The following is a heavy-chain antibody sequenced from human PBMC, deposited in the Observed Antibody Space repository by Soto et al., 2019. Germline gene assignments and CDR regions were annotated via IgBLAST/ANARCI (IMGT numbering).Heavy chain of an antibody. CDR2: ISAYNGNT. CDR1: GYTFTSYG. CDR3: ARDLPYYYDSSGYQTLNWFDP. J-gene: IGHJ5*02. V-gene: IGHV1-18*01. D-gene: IGHD3-22*01. Sequence: ASVKVSCKASGYTFTSYGISWVRQAPGQGLEWIGWISAYNGNTNYAQKLQGRVTMTTDTSTRTAYMELRSLRSDDTAVYYCARDLPYYYDSSGYQTLNWFDPWGQGTLVTVSS.